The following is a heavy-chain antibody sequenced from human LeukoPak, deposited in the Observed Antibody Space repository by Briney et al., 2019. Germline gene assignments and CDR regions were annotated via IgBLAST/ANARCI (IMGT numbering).Heavy chain of an antibody. Sequence: SGGSLRLSCAASGFTFIDYDMHWVRQVIGKGLEWVSAIGIRGDTHYSGSVKGRFTISRENAESSLYLQMNSLRAEDTAVYYCARVTVTTYLDYWGQGTLVTVSS. V-gene: IGHV3-13*01. CDR2: IGIRGDT. D-gene: IGHD4-17*01. J-gene: IGHJ4*02. CDR3: ARVTVTTYLDY. CDR1: GFTFIDYD.